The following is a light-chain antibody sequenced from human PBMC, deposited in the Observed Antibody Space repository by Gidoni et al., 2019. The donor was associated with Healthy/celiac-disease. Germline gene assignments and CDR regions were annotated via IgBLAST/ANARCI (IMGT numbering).Light chain of an antibody. Sequence: PATLSVSPGERATRSCRASQSVSSNLAWYQQKPGQAPRLLIYGASTRATGIPARFSGSGSGTEFTLTISSLQSEDFAVYYCQQYNNWPPTFXGXTKVEIK. V-gene: IGKV3-15*01. J-gene: IGKJ4*01. CDR1: QSVSSN. CDR3: QQYNNWPPT. CDR2: GAS.